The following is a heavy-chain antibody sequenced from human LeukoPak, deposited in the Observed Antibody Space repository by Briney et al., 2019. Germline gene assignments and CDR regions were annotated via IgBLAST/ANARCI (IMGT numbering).Heavy chain of an antibody. CDR3: AKGGDYYGSGSYYDY. D-gene: IGHD3-10*01. V-gene: IGHV3-15*07. J-gene: IGHJ4*02. CDR1: GFTFSNAW. CDR2: IKSKTDGGTT. Sequence: GGSLRLSCAASGFTFSNAWMNWVRQAPGKGLEWVGRIKSKTDGGTTDYAAPVKGRFTISRDDSKNTLYLQMNSLRAEDTAVYHCAKGGDYYGSGSYYDYWGQGALVTVSS.